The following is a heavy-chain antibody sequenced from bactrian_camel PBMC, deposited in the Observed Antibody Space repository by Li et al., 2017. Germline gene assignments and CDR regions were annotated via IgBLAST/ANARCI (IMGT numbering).Heavy chain of an antibody. V-gene: IGHV3S1*01. Sequence: QVQLVESGGGSVQAGGALRLSCEASGDTDSRACMGWFRQAPGKEREGVAAIHVRDVRTYYSDSAKGRFTISQETTANRRTLALQMNSLKTEDTAVYYCAARHCSSYEYNYWGQGTQVTVS. J-gene: IGHJ4*01. CDR3: AARHCSSYEYNY. D-gene: IGHD2*01. CDR2: IHVRDVRT. CDR1: GDTDSRAC.